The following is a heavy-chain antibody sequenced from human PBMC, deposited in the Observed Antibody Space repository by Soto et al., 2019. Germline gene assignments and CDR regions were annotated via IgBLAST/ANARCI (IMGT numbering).Heavy chain of an antibody. D-gene: IGHD4-4*01. CDR2: VSGSGDSR. Sequence: EVQLLESGGGLVQPGGSLRLSCAASGFTFSSYAMSWVRQAPGKGLEWVSAVSGSGDSRYYANSVKGRFTISRDNSKNRLNVEMNSLGVEVTAVYDCAKEREDYSNYYYYGKDVWGQGTTVTVSS. CDR3: AKEREDYSNYYYYGKDV. J-gene: IGHJ6*02. V-gene: IGHV3-23*01. CDR1: GFTFSSYA.